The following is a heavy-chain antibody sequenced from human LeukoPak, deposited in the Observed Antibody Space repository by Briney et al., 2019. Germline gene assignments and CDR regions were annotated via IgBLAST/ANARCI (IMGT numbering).Heavy chain of an antibody. CDR3: ARDEVEWLFDY. CDR1: GFTFSSYS. J-gene: IGHJ4*02. CDR2: ISGSSSYI. V-gene: IGHV3-21*01. Sequence: GGSLRLSCAASGFTFSSYSMNWVRQAPGKGLEWVSSISGSSSYIYYADSVKGRFTISRDNAKNSLYLQMNSLRAEDTAVYYCARDEVEWLFDYWGQGTLVTVSS. D-gene: IGHD3-3*01.